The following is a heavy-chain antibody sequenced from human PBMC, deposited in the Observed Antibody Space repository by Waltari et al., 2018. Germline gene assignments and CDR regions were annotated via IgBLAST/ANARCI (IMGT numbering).Heavy chain of an antibody. D-gene: IGHD2-2*01. CDR1: AFPFSSSW. CDR2: IHSDGGST. V-gene: IGHV3-74*01. J-gene: IGHJ4*02. Sequence: EVQLVESGGGLVQPGGSLRLSCAASAFPFSSSWFPWVRQVPGKGLVWVSRIHSDGGSTSYADSVKGRFIISRDNAKNTLYLQMNSLRAEDTAVYYCARGASTRGDYWGQGTLVTVSS. CDR3: ARGASTRGDY.